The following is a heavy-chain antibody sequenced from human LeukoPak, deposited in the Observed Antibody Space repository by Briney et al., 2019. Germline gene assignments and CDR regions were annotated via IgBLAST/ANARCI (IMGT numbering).Heavy chain of an antibody. CDR3: TRGYYEAFDY. Sequence: SETLSLTCAVSGASISSDYWNWIRPLPGKGLEWIGNVDYNGATKYNPSLQSRITISLDTSNNQFSLTLTSVTAADTALYFCTRGYYEAFDYWGQGRLVTVSS. CDR1: GASISSDY. V-gene: IGHV4-59*01. J-gene: IGHJ4*02. CDR2: VDYNGAT. D-gene: IGHD3-16*01.